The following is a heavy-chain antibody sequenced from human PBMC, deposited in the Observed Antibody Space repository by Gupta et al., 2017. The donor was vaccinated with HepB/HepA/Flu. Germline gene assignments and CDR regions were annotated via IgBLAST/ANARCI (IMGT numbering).Heavy chain of an antibody. D-gene: IGHD5-18*01. CDR1: GYTFTGYY. CDR3: ARDLIGYSYGTYYYYGMDV. Sequence: QVQLVQSGAEVKKPGASVKVSCKASGYTFTGYYMHWVRQPPVQGLEWMGWINPNSGGTNYAQKFQGWVTMTRDTSISTAYMELSRLRSDDTAVYYCARDLIGYSYGTYYYYGMDVWGQGTTVTVSS. V-gene: IGHV1-2*04. CDR2: INPNSGGT. J-gene: IGHJ6*02.